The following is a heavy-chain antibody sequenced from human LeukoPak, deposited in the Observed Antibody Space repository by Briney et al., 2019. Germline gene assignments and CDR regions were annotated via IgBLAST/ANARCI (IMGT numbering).Heavy chain of an antibody. J-gene: IGHJ4*02. CDR1: GFTFSSYG. CDR2: IWYDGSNK. V-gene: IGHV3-33*01. D-gene: IGHD6-13*01. CDR3: AGDRRIRIAAAGTGYYFDY. Sequence: PGRSLRLSCAASGFTFSSYGMHWVRQAPGKGLEWVAVIWYDGSNKYYADSVKGRFTISRDNSKNTLYLQMNSLRAEDTAVYYCAGDRRIRIAAAGTGYYFDYWGQGTLVTVSS.